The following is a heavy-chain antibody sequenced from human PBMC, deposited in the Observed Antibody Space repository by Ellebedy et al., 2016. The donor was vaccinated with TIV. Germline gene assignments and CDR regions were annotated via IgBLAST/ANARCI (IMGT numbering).Heavy chain of an antibody. J-gene: IGHJ6*03. CDR3: AREPPTTYHYYYYMDV. CDR2: LFYDGTT. Sequence: SETLSLXXTVSGGPISSNSYWGCIRQPPGKGLEWIGTLFYDGTTFYNSSLKSRVSISGNTSKKQFSLKVTSVTAADTAVCYCAREPPTTYHYYYYMDVWGKGTTVTVSS. D-gene: IGHD1-1*01. V-gene: IGHV4-39*02. CDR1: GGPISSNSY.